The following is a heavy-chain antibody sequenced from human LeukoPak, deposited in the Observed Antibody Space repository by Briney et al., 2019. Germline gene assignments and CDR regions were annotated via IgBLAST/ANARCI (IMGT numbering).Heavy chain of an antibody. D-gene: IGHD3-10*01. CDR3: AVGVRGSGSYQIWGHAFDI. CDR2: IIPIFDTA. J-gene: IGHJ3*02. Sequence: SVKVSCKASGGTFSNYVISWVRQAPGQGLEWMGGIIPIFDTADYAQNFQGRVTITADESTGTAYMELSSLRSEDTAVYYCAVGVRGSGSYQIWGHAFDIWGQGTMVTVSS. CDR1: GGTFSNYV. V-gene: IGHV1-69*13.